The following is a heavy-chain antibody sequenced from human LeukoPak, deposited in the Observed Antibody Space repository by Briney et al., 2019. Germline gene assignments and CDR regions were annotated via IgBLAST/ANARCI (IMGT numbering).Heavy chain of an antibody. J-gene: IGHJ4*02. CDR1: GFTFSSYE. V-gene: IGHV3-48*03. CDR2: ISSSGSTI. Sequence: AGGSLRLSCAASGFTFSSYEMNWVRQAPGKGLEWVSYISSSGSTIYYADSVKGRFTISRDNSRYTLYLQMNSLRAEDTAVYYCARGSGYLETFDYWGQGTLVTVSS. CDR3: ARGSGYLETFDY. D-gene: IGHD3-22*01.